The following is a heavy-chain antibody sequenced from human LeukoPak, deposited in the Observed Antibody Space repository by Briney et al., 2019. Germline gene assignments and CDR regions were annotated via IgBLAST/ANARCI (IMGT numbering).Heavy chain of an antibody. J-gene: IGHJ4*02. Sequence: GGSLRLSCAASGFIFKKYWMNWVRQVPGKGLECLADIKEDGSETYYADSVKGRFTISRDNPKNLLFLQINSLRVEDTAVYYCARGAYSSGWAYFDHWGQGTLVTVSS. CDR2: IKEDGSET. V-gene: IGHV3-7*01. CDR3: ARGAYSSGWAYFDH. D-gene: IGHD6-19*01. CDR1: GFIFKKYW.